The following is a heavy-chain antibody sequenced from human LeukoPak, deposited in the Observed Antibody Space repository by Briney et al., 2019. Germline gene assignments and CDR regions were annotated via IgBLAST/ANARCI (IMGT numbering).Heavy chain of an antibody. CDR2: INPNSGGT. CDR3: ARNKLVGATHTYDAFDI. V-gene: IGHV1-2*02. J-gene: IGHJ3*02. CDR1: GYTFTGYY. Sequence: GASVKVSCKASGYTFTGYYMHWVRQAPGQGLEWMGWINPNSGGTNYAQKFQGGVTMTRDTSISTAYMELSRLRSDDTAVYYCARNKLVGATHTYDAFDIWGQGTMVTVSS. D-gene: IGHD1-26*01.